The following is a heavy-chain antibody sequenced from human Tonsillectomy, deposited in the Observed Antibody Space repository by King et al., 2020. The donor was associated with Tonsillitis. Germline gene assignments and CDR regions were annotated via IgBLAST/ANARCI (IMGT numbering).Heavy chain of an antibody. CDR1: GGTFSSYA. Sequence: QLVQSGAEVKKPGSSVKVSCKASGGTFSSYAISWVRQAPGQGLEWMGGLIPLFGTANYAQKFQGRITIIADESTRTAYMELSSLRSADTAVYYCARDYYDSSGYWFDYWGQGILVTVSS. D-gene: IGHD3-22*01. CDR2: LIPLFGTA. CDR3: ARDYYDSSGYWFDY. J-gene: IGHJ4*02. V-gene: IGHV1-69*01.